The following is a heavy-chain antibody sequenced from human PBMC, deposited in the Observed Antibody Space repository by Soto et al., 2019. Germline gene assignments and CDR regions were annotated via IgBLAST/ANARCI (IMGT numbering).Heavy chain of an antibody. CDR2: IYHTGNA. D-gene: IGHD4-17*01. V-gene: IGHV4-39*01. CDR3: AKNRGRVTTSWHFDY. J-gene: IGHJ4*02. Sequence: SETLSLTCSVSGDSISNSRFYWAWIRQPPGEGLEWIGSIYHTGNAYYNPSLKSRVAIFVDTSKNQFSLKLTSVTAADTALYYCAKNRGRVTTSWHFDYWGQGTLVTVSS. CDR1: GDSISNSRFY.